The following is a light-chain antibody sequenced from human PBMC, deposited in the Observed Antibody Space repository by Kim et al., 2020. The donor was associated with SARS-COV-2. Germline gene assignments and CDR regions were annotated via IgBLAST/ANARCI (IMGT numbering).Light chain of an antibody. CDR2: YDS. CDR3: QVWDSSSDHPV. J-gene: IGLJ1*01. CDR1: NIGSKS. V-gene: IGLV3-21*04. Sequence: PGKTAGITCGGNNIGSKSVHWYQQKPGQAPVLVIYYDSDRPSGIPERFSGSNSGNTATLTISRVEAGDEADYYCQVWDSSSDHPVFGTGTKVTVL.